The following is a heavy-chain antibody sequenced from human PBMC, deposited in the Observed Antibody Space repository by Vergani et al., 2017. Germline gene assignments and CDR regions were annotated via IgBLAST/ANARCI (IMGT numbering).Heavy chain of an antibody. CDR3: ARVHRSNGGSYRLYYYYYMDV. D-gene: IGHD1-26*01. CDR1: GGTFSSYA. V-gene: IGHV1-69*01. CDR2: IIPIFATA. Sequence: QVQLVQSGAEVKEPGSSVKVSCKASGGTFSSYAISWVRQAPGQGLEWMGGIIPIFATANYAQKFQGRVTITADESTSTAYMELSSLRSEDTAVYYCARVHRSNGGSYRLYYYYYMDVWGKGTTVTVSS. J-gene: IGHJ6*03.